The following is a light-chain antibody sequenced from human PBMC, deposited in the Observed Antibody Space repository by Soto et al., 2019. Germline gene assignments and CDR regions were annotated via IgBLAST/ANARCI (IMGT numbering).Light chain of an antibody. CDR1: QNIRSW. J-gene: IGKJ1*01. Sequence: DIQLTESPATLSASVGDIVTITSRASQNIRSWLAWYQQKPGKAPKLLIYKASSLEIGVQSSFSGSGSGTQFILTISSMQPEEFATYDCQQYASYWTFGQWTKLDNK. V-gene: IGKV1-5*03. CDR3: QQYASYWT. CDR2: KAS.